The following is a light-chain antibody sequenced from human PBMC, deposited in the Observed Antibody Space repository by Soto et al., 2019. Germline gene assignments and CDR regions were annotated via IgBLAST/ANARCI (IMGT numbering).Light chain of an antibody. CDR1: QPSSIW. V-gene: IGKV1-12*01. J-gene: IGKJ4*01. Sequence: DIPMNQPPYPLYASVGARPTITCPARQPSSIWLAWYQQKPGTAPKLVISAATILAIGVPSRFSCRGSWKDFALSVSSLPAEDCATYYCQQATSFPLSCGGGTKV. CDR2: AAT. CDR3: QQATSFPLS.